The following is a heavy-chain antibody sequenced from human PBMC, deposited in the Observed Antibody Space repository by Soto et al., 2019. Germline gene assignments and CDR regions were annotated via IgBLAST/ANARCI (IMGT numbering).Heavy chain of an antibody. J-gene: IGHJ4*02. Sequence: EVQLVESGGGLVKPGGSLRLSCAASGFTFSSYTMNWVRQAPGKGLEWVSSISSSSSYIYYADSVKGRFTISRDNAKNSLYLQMNGLRAEDTAVYYYARDGGPNYYDSSGYYFVFDYWGQGTLVTVSS. CDR1: GFTFSSYT. D-gene: IGHD3-22*01. CDR2: ISSSSSYI. CDR3: ARDGGPNYYDSSGYYFVFDY. V-gene: IGHV3-21*01.